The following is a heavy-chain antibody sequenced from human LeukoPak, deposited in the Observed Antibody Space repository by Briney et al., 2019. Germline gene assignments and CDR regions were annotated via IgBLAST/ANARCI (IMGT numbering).Heavy chain of an antibody. V-gene: IGHV3-23*01. CDR1: GFTFSRIA. Sequence: GGSLRLSCAASGFTFSRIAMTWVRQAPGKGLEWVSTIRSNGDTAYNADSVRGRFAISRDNSKNALFLQMNSLRVEDTAIYYCAKGQELDDGVFDSWGQGTLVTVPS. CDR3: AKGQELDDGVFDS. CDR2: IRSNGDTA. J-gene: IGHJ4*02. D-gene: IGHD1-1*01.